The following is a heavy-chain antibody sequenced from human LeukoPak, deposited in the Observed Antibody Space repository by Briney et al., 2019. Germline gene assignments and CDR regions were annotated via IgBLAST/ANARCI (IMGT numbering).Heavy chain of an antibody. D-gene: IGHD2-15*01. Sequence: PGGSLRLSCAASGFTFNNYRMSWVRQAPGKGLEWVANINKDGSEKYYVDSVKGRFTISRDNSLYLQMNSLRAEDTAVYYCARRYCSDGSCYSIDYWGQGTLVTVSS. CDR1: GFTFNNYR. CDR3: ARRYCSDGSCYSIDY. V-gene: IGHV3-7*01. CDR2: INKDGSEK. J-gene: IGHJ4*02.